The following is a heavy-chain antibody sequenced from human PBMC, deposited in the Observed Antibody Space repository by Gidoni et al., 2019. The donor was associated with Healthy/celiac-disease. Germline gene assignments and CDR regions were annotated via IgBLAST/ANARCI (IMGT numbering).Heavy chain of an antibody. V-gene: IGHV3-72*01. Sequence: EAQLVESGGGLVQPGGSLTLSCAASGFTFSHHSMDWGRQAPGKGLEWVGSTRNKANSDTTEYAASVKGRFTISRDDSKNSLYLKMNSMKTEDTAVYYCAREFNMTTVTTIVHSYYYYGMDVWGQGTTVTVSS. J-gene: IGHJ6*02. CDR2: TRNKANSDTT. D-gene: IGHD4-17*01. CDR3: AREFNMTTVTTIVHSYYYYGMDV. CDR1: GFTFSHHS.